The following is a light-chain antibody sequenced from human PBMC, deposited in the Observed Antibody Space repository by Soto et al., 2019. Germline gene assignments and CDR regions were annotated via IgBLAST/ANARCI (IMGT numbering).Light chain of an antibody. CDR2: GAS. J-gene: IGKJ1*01. Sequence: EIVLTQSPGTLSLSPGERATLSCRASQSVSNNYLAWYQQKPGQAPRLVIYGASNRATGIPDRFSASGSGTDFTLTISRLEPEDFAVYYCKQYISSPLTFGQGTKVDNK. V-gene: IGKV3-20*01. CDR3: KQYISSPLT. CDR1: QSVSNNY.